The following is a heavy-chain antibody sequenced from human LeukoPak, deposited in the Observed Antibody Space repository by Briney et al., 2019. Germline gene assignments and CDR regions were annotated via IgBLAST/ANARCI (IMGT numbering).Heavy chain of an antibody. V-gene: IGHV3-30*02. CDR1: GFTFSSYG. D-gene: IGHD3-10*01. CDR3: ARAWEMAYGSGSYGANLKTPTDY. Sequence: QSGGSLRLSCAASGFTFSSYGMHWVRQAPGKGLEWVACIRYDGSNKYYADSVKGRFTISRDNSKSTLYPQMNSLRAEDTAVYYCARAWEMAYGSGSYGANLKTPTDYWGQGTLVTVSS. J-gene: IGHJ4*02. CDR2: IRYDGSNK.